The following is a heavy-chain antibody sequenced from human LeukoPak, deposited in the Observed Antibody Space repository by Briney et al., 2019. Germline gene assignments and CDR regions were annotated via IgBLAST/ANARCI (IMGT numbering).Heavy chain of an antibody. CDR2: IYCTGST. CDR1: GGSVTSGSYY. Sequence: SETLSLTCTISGGSVTSGSYYWSWIRQPPEKGLEWIGYIYCTGSTDYNPSLKSRVTISVETSKNQFSLQLSSVTAADTAIYYCATSLESYYYMDVWGKGTTVTVSS. V-gene: IGHV4-61*01. J-gene: IGHJ6*03. CDR3: ATSLESYYYMDV. D-gene: IGHD5-24*01.